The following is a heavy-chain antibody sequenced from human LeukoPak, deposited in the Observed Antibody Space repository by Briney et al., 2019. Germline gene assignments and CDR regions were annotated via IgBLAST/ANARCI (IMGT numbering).Heavy chain of an antibody. Sequence: ASVKVSCKASGYTFTDYYIHWVRQAPGQGLEWMGIINPGGVSTTYAQNFQGRVTMTRDTSTSTVYMELKSLRSEDTAIYYCARDGTPEYDHIWGRPQLYWGQGTLVIVSS. CDR1: GYTFTDYY. J-gene: IGHJ4*02. V-gene: IGHV1-46*01. CDR3: ARDGTPEYDHIWGRPQLY. CDR2: INPGGVST. D-gene: IGHD3-16*01.